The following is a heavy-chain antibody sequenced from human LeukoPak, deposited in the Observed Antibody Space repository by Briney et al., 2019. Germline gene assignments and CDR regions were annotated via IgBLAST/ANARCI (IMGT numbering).Heavy chain of an antibody. Sequence: GGSLRLSCAASGFTFSSYGMHWVRQAPGKGLEWVAVISYDGSNKYYADSVKGRFTISRDNSKNTLYLQMNSLRAEDTAVHYCAKGGQYEGYCSGGSCYSGNDYWGQGTLVTVSS. CDR2: ISYDGSNK. CDR3: AKGGQYEGYCSGGSCYSGNDY. CDR1: GFTFSSYG. J-gene: IGHJ4*02. V-gene: IGHV3-30*18. D-gene: IGHD2-15*01.